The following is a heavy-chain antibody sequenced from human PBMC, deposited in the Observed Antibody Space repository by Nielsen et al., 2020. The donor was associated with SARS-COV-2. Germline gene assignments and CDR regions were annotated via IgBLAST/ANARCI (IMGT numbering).Heavy chain of an antibody. D-gene: IGHD6-13*01. V-gene: IGHV3-23*01. CDR3: AASKSGYYFDL. J-gene: IGHJ4*02. Sequence: GESLKISRAASGFTFTNYGMTWVRQDPGKGLEWVSTISASGGSTFYTDSVKGRFTISRDSFKNTLYLQMNSLRAEDTAVYYCAASKSGYYFDLWGQGTLVTVSS. CDR2: ISASGGST. CDR1: GFTFTNYG.